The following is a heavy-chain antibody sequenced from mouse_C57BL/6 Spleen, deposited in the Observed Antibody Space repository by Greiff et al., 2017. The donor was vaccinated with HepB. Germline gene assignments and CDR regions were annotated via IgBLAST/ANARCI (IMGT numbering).Heavy chain of an antibody. CDR3: AREASSGYED. V-gene: IGHV1-61*01. D-gene: IGHD3-2*02. CDR1: GYTFTSYW. Sequence: QVQLQQPGAELVRPGSSVKLSCKASGYTFTSYWMDWVKQRPGQGLEWIGNIYPSDSETHYNQKFKDKATLTVDKSSSTAYMQLSSLTSEDSAVYYCAREASSGYEDWGQGTTLTVSS. J-gene: IGHJ2*01. CDR2: IYPSDSET.